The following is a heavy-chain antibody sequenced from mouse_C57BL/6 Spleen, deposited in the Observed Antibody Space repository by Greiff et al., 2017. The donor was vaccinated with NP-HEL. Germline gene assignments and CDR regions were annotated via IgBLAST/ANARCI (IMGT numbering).Heavy chain of an antibody. CDR3: TRDGGGLLRTGYFDV. Sequence: EVKVVESGEGLVKPGGSLKLSCAASGFTFSSYAMSWVRQTPEKRLEWVAYISSGGDYIYYADTVKGRFTISRDNARNTLYLQMSSLKSEDTAMYYCTRDGGGLLRTGYFDVWGTGTTVTVSS. D-gene: IGHD1-1*01. CDR1: GFTFSSYA. V-gene: IGHV5-9-1*02. CDR2: ISSGGDYI. J-gene: IGHJ1*03.